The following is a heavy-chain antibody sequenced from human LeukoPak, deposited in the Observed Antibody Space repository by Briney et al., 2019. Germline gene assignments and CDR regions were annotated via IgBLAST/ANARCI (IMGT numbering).Heavy chain of an antibody. Sequence: GGSLRFSCAASGFTFDDYAMHWVRQAPGKGLDWVSGISWNSGSIGYADSVKGRFTISRDNAKNSLYLQMNSLRAEDTALYYCAKGSSVLYYYDSSGYLDPWGQGTLVTVSS. J-gene: IGHJ5*02. D-gene: IGHD3-22*01. CDR2: ISWNSGSI. CDR3: AKGSSVLYYYDSSGYLDP. V-gene: IGHV3-9*01. CDR1: GFTFDDYA.